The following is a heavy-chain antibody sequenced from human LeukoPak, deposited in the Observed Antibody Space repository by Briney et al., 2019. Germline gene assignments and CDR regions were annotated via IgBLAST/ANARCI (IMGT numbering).Heavy chain of an antibody. J-gene: IGHJ4*02. Sequence: PGGSLRLSCAASGFTFSSYSMNWVRQAPGKGLEWVSSISSSSSYIYYADSVKGRFTISRDNAKNSLYLQMNSLRAEDTAVYYCARACQCYDISTGYHTPSLFDYWGQGTLVTVSS. CDR3: ARACQCYDISTGYHTPSLFDY. CDR2: ISSSSSYI. CDR1: GFTFSSYS. V-gene: IGHV3-21*01. D-gene: IGHD3-9*01.